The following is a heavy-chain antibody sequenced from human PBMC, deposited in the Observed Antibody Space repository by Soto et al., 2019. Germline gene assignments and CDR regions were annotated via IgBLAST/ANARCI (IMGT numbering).Heavy chain of an antibody. D-gene: IGHD6-25*01. V-gene: IGHV4-59*01. CDR3: ARGGVAARKGRWFDP. J-gene: IGHJ5*02. CDR2: INYSGST. CDR1: GGSISGYY. Sequence: PSETLSLTCTVSGGSISGYYWGWIRQPPGKGLEWIGYINYSGSTNYNPSLRSRVTISVDTPKNQFSLKVNSMTAADTAIYYCARGGVAARKGRWFDPWGQGTLVTVSS.